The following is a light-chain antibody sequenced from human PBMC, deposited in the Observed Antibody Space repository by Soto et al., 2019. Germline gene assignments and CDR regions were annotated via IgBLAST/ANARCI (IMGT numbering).Light chain of an antibody. Sequence: DIVMTQSPDSLAVSLGERATINCKSSQSVLYSSNNQNYLDWYQQKPGQPPKLLIYCTSTRESGVPDRFSGSGSGTDFTLPISSLQAEDGAVYYCQQYYSTPPTFGQGTKVEIK. CDR1: QSVLYSSNNQNY. J-gene: IGKJ1*01. CDR3: QQYYSTPPT. V-gene: IGKV4-1*01. CDR2: CTS.